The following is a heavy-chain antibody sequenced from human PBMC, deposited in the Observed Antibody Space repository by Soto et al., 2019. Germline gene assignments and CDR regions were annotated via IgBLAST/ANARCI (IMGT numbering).Heavy chain of an antibody. V-gene: IGHV4-59*01. J-gene: IGHJ4*02. CDR3: ARRYGTTFEY. CDR1: GGSISGYY. Sequence: PSETLSLTCTVSGGSISGYYWSWIRQPPGKGLEWIGYMYNTGSTDYNPSFKSRVTISVDTSKNQFSLKLSSVTAADTAVYYCARRYGTTFEYWGQGTLVTVSS. CDR2: MYNTGST. D-gene: IGHD1-7*01.